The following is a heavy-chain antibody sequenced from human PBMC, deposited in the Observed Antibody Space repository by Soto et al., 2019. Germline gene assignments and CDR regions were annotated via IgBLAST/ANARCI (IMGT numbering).Heavy chain of an antibody. Sequence: GGSLRLSCAASGFTFSNAWMSWVRQAPGKGLEWVGRIKSKTDGGTTDYAAPVKGRFTISRDDSKNTLYLQMNNLKTEDTAVYYCTSDHRHYDFWSGYYSPIYYMDVWGKGTTVTVSS. D-gene: IGHD3-3*01. CDR3: TSDHRHYDFWSGYYSPIYYMDV. CDR1: GFTFSNAW. J-gene: IGHJ6*03. CDR2: IKSKTDGGTT. V-gene: IGHV3-15*01.